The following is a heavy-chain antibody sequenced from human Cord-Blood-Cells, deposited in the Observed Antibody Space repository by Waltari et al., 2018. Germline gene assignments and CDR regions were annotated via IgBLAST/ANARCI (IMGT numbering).Heavy chain of an antibody. CDR3: ATVTTLDWYFDL. D-gene: IGHD4-17*01. CDR1: GGSIRSYS. CDR2: IYTSGST. Sequence: QVQLQESGPGLVKPSETLSLTCTVPGGSIRSYSWSWIRQPAGKGLEWIGRIYTSGSTNYNPSLKSRVTMSVDTSKNQFSLKLSSVTAADTAVYYCATVTTLDWYFDLWGRGTLVTVSS. V-gene: IGHV4-4*07. J-gene: IGHJ2*01.